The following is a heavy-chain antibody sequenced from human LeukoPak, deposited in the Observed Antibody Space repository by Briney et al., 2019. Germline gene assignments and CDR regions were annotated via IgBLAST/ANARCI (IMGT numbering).Heavy chain of an antibody. Sequence: SETLSLTCTVSGDSIRGYYWGWMRQPPGKGLEWIGSVHDSGSTYYGSSLKSRVIISLDTSKSQFSLKLSSVTAADTAVYYCARGPLRDYYYMDVWGKGTTVTVSS. CDR1: GDSIRGYY. CDR2: VHDSGST. V-gene: IGHV4-38-2*02. J-gene: IGHJ6*03. CDR3: ARGPLRDYYYMDV.